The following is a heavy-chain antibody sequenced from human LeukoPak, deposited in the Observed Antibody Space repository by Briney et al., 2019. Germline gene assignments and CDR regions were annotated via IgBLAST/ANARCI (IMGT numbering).Heavy chain of an antibody. CDR1: GFTFSGFS. CDR3: ARAGSHWHYVY. CDR2: IKQDGSER. V-gene: IGHV3-7*01. Sequence: GGSLRLSCAASGFTFSGFSMSWVRKSPTKGLEWVANIKQDGSERYYVDSVKGRFTISRDNAKNSLSLQMNNLRVEDTAVYYCARAGSHWHYVYWGQGTVVTVSS. J-gene: IGHJ4*02. D-gene: IGHD3-10*01.